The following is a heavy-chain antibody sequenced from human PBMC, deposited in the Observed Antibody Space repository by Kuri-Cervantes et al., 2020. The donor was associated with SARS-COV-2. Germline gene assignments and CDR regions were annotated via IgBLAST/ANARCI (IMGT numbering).Heavy chain of an antibody. CDR3: ARDMRSAELAFDL. Sequence: GESLKISCTASGFLSSDYYMTWIRRAPGKGLEWVSNIGPSGSTKYYADSVKGRFTISRDNSKDSLYLQMNSLRAEDTAVYYCARDMRSAELAFDLWGRGTLVTVSS. D-gene: IGHD3-16*01. CDR1: GFLSSDYY. J-gene: IGHJ2*01. V-gene: IGHV3-11*04. CDR2: IGPSGSTK.